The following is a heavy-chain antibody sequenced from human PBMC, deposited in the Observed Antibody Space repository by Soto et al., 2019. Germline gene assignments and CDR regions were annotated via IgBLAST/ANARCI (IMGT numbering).Heavy chain of an antibody. J-gene: IGHJ4*02. V-gene: IGHV3-30*18. CDR2: ISYDGSNK. CDR3: AKGLYEWLRQGFDY. Sequence: XVSLRLSCAASGFSFSSYGMHWVRQAPGKGLEWVAVISYDGSNKYYADSVKGRFTISRDNSKNTLYLHMNSLRAEDTAVYYCAKGLYEWLRQGFDYWGQGTLVTVSS. D-gene: IGHD6-19*01. CDR1: GFSFSSYG.